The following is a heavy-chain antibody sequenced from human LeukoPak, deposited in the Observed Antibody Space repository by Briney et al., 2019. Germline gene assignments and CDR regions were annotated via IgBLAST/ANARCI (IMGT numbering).Heavy chain of an antibody. D-gene: IGHD3-9*01. J-gene: IGHJ4*02. CDR1: GYTFTGYY. CDR3: ARAVLRYFDWLSPNDY. CDR2: INPNSGGT. Sequence: GASVKVSCKASGYTFTGYYMHWVRQARGQGLEWMGWINPNSGGTNYAQKFQGRVTMTRDTSISTAYMELSRLRSDDTAVYYCARAVLRYFDWLSPNDYWGQGTLVTVSS. V-gene: IGHV1-2*02.